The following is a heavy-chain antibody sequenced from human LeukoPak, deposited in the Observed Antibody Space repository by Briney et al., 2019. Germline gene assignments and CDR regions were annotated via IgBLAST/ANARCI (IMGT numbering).Heavy chain of an antibody. CDR3: ARGAEDYVWGSYRGPPRGGRMDV. V-gene: IGHV3-30*03. J-gene: IGHJ6*02. D-gene: IGHD3-16*02. Sequence: PGRSLRLSCAASGFTFSSYGIHWVRQAPGKGLEWVAVISYDGSNKYYADSVKGRFTISRDNSKNTLYLQMNSLRAEDTAVYYCARGAEDYVWGSYRGPPRGGRMDVWGQGTTVTVSS. CDR1: GFTFSSYG. CDR2: ISYDGSNK.